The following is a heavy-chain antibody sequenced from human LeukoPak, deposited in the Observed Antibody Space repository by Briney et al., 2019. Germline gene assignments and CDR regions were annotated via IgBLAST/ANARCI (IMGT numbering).Heavy chain of an antibody. CDR2: INPNSGGT. CDR1: GYTFTGYY. CDR3: ARARIKLGGWFDP. Sequence: ASVKVSCKASGYTFTGYYMHWVRQAPGQGLEWMGRINPNSGGTNYAQKFQGRVTMTRDTSISTAYMELSRLRSDDTAVYYCARARIKLGGWFDPWGQGTLVTVSS. D-gene: IGHD1-7*01. V-gene: IGHV1-2*06. J-gene: IGHJ5*02.